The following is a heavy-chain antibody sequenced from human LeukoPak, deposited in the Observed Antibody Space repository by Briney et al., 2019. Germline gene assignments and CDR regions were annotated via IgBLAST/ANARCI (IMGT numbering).Heavy chain of an antibody. J-gene: IGHJ4*02. CDR2: ISSSGSTI. CDR3: ATWGYYDSSGHSPDFDY. D-gene: IGHD3-22*01. V-gene: IGHV3-48*03. CDR1: GFTFSSYG. Sequence: PGGSLRLSCAASGFTFSSYGMNWVRQAPGKGLEWVSYISSSGSTIYYADSVKGRFTISRDNAKNSLYLQMNSLRAEDTAVYYCATWGYYDSSGHSPDFDYWGQGTLVTVSS.